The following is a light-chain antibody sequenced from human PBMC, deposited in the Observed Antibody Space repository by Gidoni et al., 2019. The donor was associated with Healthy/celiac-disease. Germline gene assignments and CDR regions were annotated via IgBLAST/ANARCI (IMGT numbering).Light chain of an antibody. J-gene: IGKJ4*01. CDR1: QSVLYSSNSNNY. CDR2: WAS. V-gene: IGKV4-1*01. CDR3: QQYYSTPLT. Sequence: IVMTHSPDSMAVPLGERATINCKSSQSVLYSSNSNNYLAWYQQKPGQPPKLLIYWASTRESGVPDRFSGSGSGTDFTLTISSLQAEDVAVYYCQQYYSTPLTFGGGTKVEIK.